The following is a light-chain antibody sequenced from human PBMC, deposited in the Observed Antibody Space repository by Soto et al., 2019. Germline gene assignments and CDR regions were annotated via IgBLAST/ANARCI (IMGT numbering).Light chain of an antibody. V-gene: IGKV1-5*03. CDR1: QSIRSW. CDR2: KAS. Sequence: DIQMTHSPSTLSASVGDRVTITCRASQSIRSWLAWYQQKPGKAPKCLIYKASSLESGVPSRFSGSGSGTEFTLTISSLQPDDFATYYCQQYDSFPLTFGGGTKVEIK. CDR3: QQYDSFPLT. J-gene: IGKJ4*01.